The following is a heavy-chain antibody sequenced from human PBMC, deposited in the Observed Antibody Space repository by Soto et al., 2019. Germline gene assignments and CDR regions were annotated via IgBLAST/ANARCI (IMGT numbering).Heavy chain of an antibody. D-gene: IGHD3-10*01. V-gene: IGHV4-30-4*01. CDR2: IYYSGST. CDR3: ARLRNYYGSGNYLDY. CDR1: GGSISSGDYY. J-gene: IGHJ4*02. Sequence: KPSETLSLTCTVSGGSISSGDYYWSWIRQPPGKGLEWIGYIYYSGSTYYNPSLKSRVTISVDTSKNQFSLKLSSVTAADTAVYYCARLRNYYGSGNYLDYWGQGTLVTVSS.